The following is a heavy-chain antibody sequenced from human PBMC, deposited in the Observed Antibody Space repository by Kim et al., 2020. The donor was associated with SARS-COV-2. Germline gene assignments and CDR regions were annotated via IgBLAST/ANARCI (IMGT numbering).Heavy chain of an antibody. D-gene: IGHD6-13*01. CDR2: IKQDGSEK. CDR1: GFTFSSYW. V-gene: IGHV3-7*03. CDR3: ARDIEGYIAAVDY. J-gene: IGHJ4*02. Sequence: GGSLRLSCAASGFTFSSYWMSWVRQAPGKGLEWVANIKQDGSEKYYVDSVKGRFTISRDNAKNSLYLQMNSLRAEDTAVYYCARDIEGYIAAVDYWGQGTLVTVSS.